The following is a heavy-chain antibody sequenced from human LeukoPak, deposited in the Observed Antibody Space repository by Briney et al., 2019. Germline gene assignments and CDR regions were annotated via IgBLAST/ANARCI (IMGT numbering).Heavy chain of an antibody. J-gene: IGHJ4*02. V-gene: IGHV1-2*02. Sequence: GASVKVSCKASGYTFTSYYMHWVRQAPGQGLEWMGWINPNSGGTNYAQKFQGRVTMTRDTSISTAYMELSRLRSDDTAVYYSARDKGGSGTGIDYWGQGTLVTVSS. D-gene: IGHD3-10*01. CDR2: INPNSGGT. CDR1: GYTFTSYY. CDR3: ARDKGGSGTGIDY.